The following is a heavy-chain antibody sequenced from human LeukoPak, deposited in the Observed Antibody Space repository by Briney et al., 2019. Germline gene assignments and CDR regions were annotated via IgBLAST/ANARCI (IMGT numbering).Heavy chain of an antibody. CDR2: INHSEST. CDR1: GGSFSGYY. D-gene: IGHD1-26*01. Sequence: SETLSLTCAVYGGSFSGYYWSCIRQPPGKGLEWIGEINHSESTNYNPSLKSRVTISVDTSKNQFSLTLNSVTAADTAAYYCAGPQRRRGYSGSYYAFDIWGQGTMVTVSS. J-gene: IGHJ3*02. V-gene: IGHV4-34*01. CDR3: AGPQRRRGYSGSYYAFDI.